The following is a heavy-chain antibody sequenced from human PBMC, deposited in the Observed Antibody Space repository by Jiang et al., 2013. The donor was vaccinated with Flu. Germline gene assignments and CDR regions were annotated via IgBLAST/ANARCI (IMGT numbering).Heavy chain of an antibody. D-gene: IGHD1-20*01. J-gene: IGHJ4*02. V-gene: IGHV1-46*01. CDR3: ARSGGITGIDFDY. Sequence: CKASGYTFTSYYMHWVRQAPGQGLEWMGIINPSGGSTSYAQKFQGRVTMTRDTSTSTVYMELSSLRSEDTAVYYCARSGGITGIDFDYWGQGTLVTVSS. CDR2: INPSGGST. CDR1: GYTFTSYY.